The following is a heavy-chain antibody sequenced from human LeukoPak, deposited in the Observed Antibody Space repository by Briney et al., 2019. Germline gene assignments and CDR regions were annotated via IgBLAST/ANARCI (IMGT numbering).Heavy chain of an antibody. D-gene: IGHD3-22*01. CDR2: ISYDGSNK. V-gene: IGHV3-30-3*01. CDR3: AKGRSYYDSSGYRGHPFDY. CDR1: GFTFSSYA. Sequence: GRSPRLSCAASGFTFSSYAMHWVRQAPGKGLEWVAVISYDGSNKYYADSVKGRFTISRDNSKNMLYLQMNSLRAEDTAVYYCAKGRSYYDSSGYRGHPFDYWGQGTLVTVSS. J-gene: IGHJ4*02.